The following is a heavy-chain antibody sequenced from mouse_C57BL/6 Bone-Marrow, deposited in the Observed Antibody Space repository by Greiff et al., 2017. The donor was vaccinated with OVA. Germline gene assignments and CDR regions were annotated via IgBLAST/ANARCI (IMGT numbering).Heavy chain of an antibody. D-gene: IGHD1-1*01. V-gene: IGHV1-19*01. J-gene: IGHJ2*01. CDR2: INPYNGGT. CDR3: ARGYYGTKYYFDY. CDR1: GYTFTGYW. Sequence: VQLKESGAELMKPGASVKLSCKATGYTFTGYWIEWVKQRPGHGLEWIGVINPYNGGTSYNQKFKGKATLNVDKSSSTAYMELNSLTSEDSAVYYCARGYYGTKYYFDYWGQGTTLTVSS.